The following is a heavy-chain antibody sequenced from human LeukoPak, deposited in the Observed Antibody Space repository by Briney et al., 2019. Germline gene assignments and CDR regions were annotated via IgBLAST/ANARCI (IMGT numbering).Heavy chain of an antibody. V-gene: IGHV3-23*01. CDR3: AKKTGYYYYYGMDV. Sequence: GGSLRLSCAASGFTFSSYTMSWVRQAPGKGLEWVSAISGSGGSTYYADSVKGRFTISRDNSKNTLYLQMNSLRAEDTAVYYCAKKTGYYYYYGMDVWGQGTTVTVSS. D-gene: IGHD3-9*01. J-gene: IGHJ6*02. CDR1: GFTFSSYT. CDR2: ISGSGGST.